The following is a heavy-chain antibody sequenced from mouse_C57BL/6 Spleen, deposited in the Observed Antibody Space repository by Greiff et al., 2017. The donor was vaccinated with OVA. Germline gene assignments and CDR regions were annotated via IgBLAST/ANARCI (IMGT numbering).Heavy chain of an antibody. CDR2: IDPEDGET. J-gene: IGHJ1*03. D-gene: IGHD1-1*01. Sequence: SGAELVKPGASVKLSCTASGFNIKDYYMHWVKQRTEQGLEWIGRIDPEDGETKYAPKFQGKATITADTSSNTAYLQLSSLTSEDTAVYYCARARRSITTVVATGYFDVWGTGTTVTVSS. CDR3: ARARRSITTVVATGYFDV. CDR1: GFNIKDYY. V-gene: IGHV14-2*01.